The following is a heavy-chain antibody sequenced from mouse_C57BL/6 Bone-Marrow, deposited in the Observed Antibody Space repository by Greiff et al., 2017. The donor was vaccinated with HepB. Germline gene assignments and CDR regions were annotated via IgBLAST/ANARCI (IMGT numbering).Heavy chain of an antibody. D-gene: IGHD1-1*01. CDR3: ARDHGSSYDYAMDY. CDR1: GFTFSDYY. Sequence: EVQLVESEGGLVQPGSSMKLSCTASGFTFSDYYMAWVRQVPEKGLEWVANINYDGSSTYYLDSLKSRFIISRDNAKNILYLQMSSLKSEDTATYYCARDHGSSYDYAMDYWGQGTSVTVSS. J-gene: IGHJ4*01. CDR2: INYDGSST. V-gene: IGHV5-16*01.